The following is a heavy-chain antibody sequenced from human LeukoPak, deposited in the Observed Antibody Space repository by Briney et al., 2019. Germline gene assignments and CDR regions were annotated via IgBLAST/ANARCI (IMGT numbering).Heavy chain of an antibody. CDR3: ARDGVGNFDY. CDR2: ISYSGSTI. CDR1: GFTFSASS. V-gene: IGHV3-48*04. J-gene: IGHJ4*02. Sequence: GGSLRLSCAASGFTFSASSMNWIRQAPGMGLEWVAYISYSGSTIHYADSVKGRFTISRDNAKNSLFLQMNRLRAEDAAVYYCARDGVGNFDYWGQGTLVTVSS.